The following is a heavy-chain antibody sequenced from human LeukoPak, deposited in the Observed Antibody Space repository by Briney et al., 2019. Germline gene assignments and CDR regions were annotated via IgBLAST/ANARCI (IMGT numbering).Heavy chain of an antibody. J-gene: IGHJ4*02. D-gene: IGHD2-15*01. CDR1: GGSISSSSYY. Sequence: PSETLSLTCTVSGGSISSSSYYWGWIRQPPGKGLEWIGSIYYSGSTYYNPSLESRVTISVDTSKNQFSLKLSSVTAADTAVYYCARRRTRGSGGSCYSFWGQGTLVTVSS. V-gene: IGHV4-39*01. CDR2: IYYSGST. CDR3: ARRRTRGSGGSCYSF.